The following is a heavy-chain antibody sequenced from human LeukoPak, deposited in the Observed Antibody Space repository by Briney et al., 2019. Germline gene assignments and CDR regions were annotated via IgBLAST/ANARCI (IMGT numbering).Heavy chain of an antibody. CDR3: ARAYHYYDSSGYGYNYYYGMDV. V-gene: IGHV3-30-3*01. J-gene: IGHJ6*02. CDR1: GFTFSSYA. Sequence: GGSLRLSCAASGFTFSSYAMHWVRQAPGKGLEWVAVISYDGSNKYYADSVKGRFTISRDNSKNTLCLQMNSLRAEDTAVYYCARAYHYYDSSGYGYNYYYGMDVWGQGTTVTVSS. D-gene: IGHD3-22*01. CDR2: ISYDGSNK.